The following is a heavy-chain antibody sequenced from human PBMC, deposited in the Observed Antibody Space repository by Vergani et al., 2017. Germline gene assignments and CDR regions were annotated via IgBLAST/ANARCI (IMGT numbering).Heavy chain of an antibody. J-gene: IGHJ5*02. Sequence: VQLQQWGAGLLKPSETLSLTCAVYGGSFSGYYWSWIRQPPGKGLEWVSGINWNGGSTGYADSVKGRFTISRDNAKNSLYLQMNSLRAEDTALYHCARGSYYDTGSNWFDPWGQGTLVTVSS. D-gene: IGHD3-22*01. V-gene: IGHV3-20*01. CDR3: ARGSYYDTGSNWFDP. CDR1: GGSFSGYY. CDR2: INWNGGST.